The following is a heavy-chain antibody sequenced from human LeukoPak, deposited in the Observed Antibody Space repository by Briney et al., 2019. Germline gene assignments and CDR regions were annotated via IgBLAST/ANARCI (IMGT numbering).Heavy chain of an antibody. J-gene: IGHJ3*02. CDR1: GFTFSSYA. V-gene: IGHV3-30-3*01. CDR2: ISYDGSNK. Sequence: GGSLRLSCAASGFTFSSYAMHWVRQAPGKGLEWVAVISYDGSNKYYADSVKGRFTISRDNSKNTLYLQMNSLRAEDTAVYYCAREDVVVPAAIGDDAFDIWGQGTMVTVSS. D-gene: IGHD2-2*02. CDR3: AREDVVVPAAIGDDAFDI.